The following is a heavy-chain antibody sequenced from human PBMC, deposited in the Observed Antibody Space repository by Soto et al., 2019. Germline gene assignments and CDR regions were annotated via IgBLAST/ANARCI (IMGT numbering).Heavy chain of an antibody. CDR1: GGSFSGYY. V-gene: IGHV4-34*01. D-gene: IGHD1-1*01. Sequence: PSETLSLTCAVYGGSFSGYYWSWIRQPPGKGLEWIGEINHSGSTNYNPSLKSRVTISVDTSKNQFSLTLSSVTAADTAVYYCARSTNYPPGNYFDYWGQGTLVTVSS. J-gene: IGHJ4*02. CDR3: ARSTNYPPGNYFDY. CDR2: INHSGST.